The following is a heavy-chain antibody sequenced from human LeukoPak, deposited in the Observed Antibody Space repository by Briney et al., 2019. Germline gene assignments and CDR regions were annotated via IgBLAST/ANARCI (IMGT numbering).Heavy chain of an antibody. CDR1: GGSFSSYY. J-gene: IGHJ6*02. D-gene: IGHD4-23*01. V-gene: IGHV4-59*01. CDR3: ARYYGGNSPPYYYYYGMDV. Sequence: SETLSLTCAVYGGSFSSYYWSWIRQPPGKGLEWIGYIYYSGSTNYNPSLKSRVTISVDTSKNQFSLKLSSVTAADTAVYYCARYYGGNSPPYYYYYGMDVWGQGTTVTVSS. CDR2: IYYSGST.